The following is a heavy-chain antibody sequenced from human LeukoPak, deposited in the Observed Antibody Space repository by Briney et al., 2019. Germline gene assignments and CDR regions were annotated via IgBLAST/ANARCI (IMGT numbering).Heavy chain of an antibody. D-gene: IGHD4-23*01. CDR2: INPNSGGT. CDR1: GYTFTGYY. J-gene: IGHJ4*02. Sequence: ASVKVSCKASGYTFTGYYVHWVRQAPGQGLEWMGRINPNSGGTNYAQKFQGRVTMTRDTSISTAYMELSRLRSDDTAVYYCARGRYGGNSGSLDYWGQGTLVTVSS. CDR3: ARGRYGGNSGSLDY. V-gene: IGHV1-2*06.